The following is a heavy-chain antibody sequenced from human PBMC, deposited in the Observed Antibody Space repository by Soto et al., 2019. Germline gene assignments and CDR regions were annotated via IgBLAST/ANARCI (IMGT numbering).Heavy chain of an antibody. CDR1: GGSFSGYY. CDR3: ARVRTKSIVVVPAARSGWFDP. V-gene: IGHV4-34*01. Sequence: SETLSLTCAVYGGSFSGYYWSWVRQPPGKGLEWIGEINHSGSTNYNPSLKSRVTISVDTSKNQLSLKLSSVTAADTAVYYCARVRTKSIVVVPAARSGWFDPWGQGTLVTVSS. CDR2: INHSGST. D-gene: IGHD2-2*01. J-gene: IGHJ5*02.